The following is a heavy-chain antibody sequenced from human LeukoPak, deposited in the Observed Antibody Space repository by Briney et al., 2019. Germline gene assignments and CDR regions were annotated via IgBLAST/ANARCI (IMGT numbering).Heavy chain of an antibody. D-gene: IGHD3-22*01. J-gene: IGHJ4*02. CDR3: ARDYFDSSGYYRH. V-gene: IGHV1-2*02. CDR2: INPNSGGT. CDR1: GYTFTGYY. Sequence: VASVKVSCKASGYTFTGYYIYWVRQAPGQGLEWMGWINPNSGGTKYAQKFQGRVTMTRDTSISSVHMELSGLRSDDTAVYFCARDYFDSSGYYRHWGQGTLVTVSS.